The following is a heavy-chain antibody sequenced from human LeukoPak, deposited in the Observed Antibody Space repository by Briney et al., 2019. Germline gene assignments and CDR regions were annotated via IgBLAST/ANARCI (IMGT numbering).Heavy chain of an antibody. CDR2: IKQDGSAK. J-gene: IGHJ4*02. CDR3: AREGEQQPYLGY. D-gene: IGHD6-13*01. Sequence: PGGSLKLSCAASGFTVSSYWMSWVRQAPGKGLEWVANIKQDGSAKYYVDSVKGRFTISGDNAKNSLYLQMNSLRAEDTAVYYCAREGEQQPYLGYWGQGTLVTVSS. CDR1: GFTVSSYW. V-gene: IGHV3-7*01.